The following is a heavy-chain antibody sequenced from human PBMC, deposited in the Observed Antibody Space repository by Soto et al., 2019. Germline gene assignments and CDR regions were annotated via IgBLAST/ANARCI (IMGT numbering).Heavy chain of an antibody. CDR2: INAGNGNT. D-gene: IGHD6-13*01. CDR3: ARSTSSWYDAFDI. Sequence: GASVKVSCKASGYTFTSYAMHWVRQAPGQRLEWMGWINAGNGNTGYAQKFQGRVTMTRNTSISTAYMELSSLRSEDTAVYYCARSTSSWYDAFDIWGQGTMVTVSS. J-gene: IGHJ3*02. V-gene: IGHV1-3*01. CDR1: GYTFTSYA.